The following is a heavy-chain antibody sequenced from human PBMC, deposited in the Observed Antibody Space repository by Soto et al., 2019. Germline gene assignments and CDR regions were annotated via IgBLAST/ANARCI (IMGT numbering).Heavy chain of an antibody. V-gene: IGHV4-39*01. J-gene: IGHJ4*02. D-gene: IGHD6-13*01. CDR2: SSYTGNT. CDR3: ASPDSSSWAAPFGS. Sequence: SETLSLTCTVSGASITSGNYYWGWIRQPPGKGLQWIGSSSYTGNTYFNPSLRSRVTISFDTSKNQFSLRLTSVTASDTAVYYCASPDSSSWAAPFGSRGQGTLVTGSS. CDR1: GASITSGNYY.